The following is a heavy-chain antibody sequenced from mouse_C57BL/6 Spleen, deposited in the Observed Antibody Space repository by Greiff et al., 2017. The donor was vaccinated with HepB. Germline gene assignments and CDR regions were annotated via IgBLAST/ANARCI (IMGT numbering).Heavy chain of an antibody. CDR2: IRSKSNNYAT. J-gene: IGHJ4*01. V-gene: IGHV10-1*01. Sequence: DVHLVESGGGLVQPKGSLKLSCAASGFSFNTYAMNWVRQAPGKGLEWVARIRSKSNNYATYYADSVKDRFTISRDDSESMLYLQMNNLKTEDTAMYYCVSQLGGAMDYWGQGTSVTVSS. CDR1: GFSFNTYA. CDR3: VSQLGGAMDY. D-gene: IGHD4-1*01.